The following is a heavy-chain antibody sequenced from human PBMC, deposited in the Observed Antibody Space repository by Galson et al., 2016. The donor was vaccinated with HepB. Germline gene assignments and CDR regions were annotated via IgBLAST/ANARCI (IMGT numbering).Heavy chain of an antibody. J-gene: IGHJ2*01. V-gene: IGHV3-30*04. D-gene: IGHD3-22*01. CDR1: GFTFSSDA. CDR3: ARVSVVRRYFDL. Sequence: SLRLSCAASGFTFSSDAMHWVRQAPGKGLEWVAVISYDGSSKYYADSVKGRFTISRDNSKNTLYVQMNSLNSEDTAVHYCARVSVVRRYFDLWGRGTLVTVSS. CDR2: ISYDGSSK.